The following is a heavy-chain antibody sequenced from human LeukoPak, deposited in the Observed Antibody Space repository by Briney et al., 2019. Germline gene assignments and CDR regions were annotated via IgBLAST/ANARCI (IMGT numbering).Heavy chain of an antibody. J-gene: IGHJ6*03. CDR2: IYYSGST. CDR1: GGSISSYY. Sequence: PSETLSLTCTVSGGSISSYYWSWIRQPPGKGLGWIGYIYYSGSTNYNPSLRSRVTISVDTSKNQFSLKLSSVTAADTAVYYCARADYYYYMGVWGKGTTVTVSS. V-gene: IGHV4-59*01. CDR3: ARADYYYYMGV.